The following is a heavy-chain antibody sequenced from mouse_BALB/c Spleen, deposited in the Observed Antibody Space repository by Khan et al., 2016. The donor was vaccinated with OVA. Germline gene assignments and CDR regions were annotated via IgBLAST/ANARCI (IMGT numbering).Heavy chain of an antibody. CDR3: AKNYRYDVYVDY. CDR2: IYPFNDDT. Sequence: VQLQQSGPELVKPGASVKMSCEASGYTFTSYVIPWVKQKPWQGLEWIGYIYPFNDDTKYNEKFKGKATLTSDTSSSTAYMERRSRISEDSAVYYCAKNYRYDVYVDYWGQGTTLTVSS. D-gene: IGHD2-14*01. CDR1: GYTFTSYV. V-gene: IGHV1S136*01. J-gene: IGHJ2*01.